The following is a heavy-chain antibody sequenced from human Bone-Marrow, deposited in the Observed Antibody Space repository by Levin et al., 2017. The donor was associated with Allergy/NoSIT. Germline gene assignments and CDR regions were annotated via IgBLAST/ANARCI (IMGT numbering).Heavy chain of an antibody. D-gene: IGHD1/OR15-1a*01. CDR3: ATSTVNNYYYYHGMDV. J-gene: IGHJ6*02. CDR2: LNSGGDT. CDR1: GFAVSLKF. Sequence: PGGSLRLSCAASGFAVSLKFMSWVRQAPGKGLELVSVLNSGGDTKYAESVKGRFTISRDNSMNTLYLQMNSLGVEDTAVYYCATSTVNNYYYYHGMDVWGQGTTVTVSS. V-gene: IGHV3-53*01.